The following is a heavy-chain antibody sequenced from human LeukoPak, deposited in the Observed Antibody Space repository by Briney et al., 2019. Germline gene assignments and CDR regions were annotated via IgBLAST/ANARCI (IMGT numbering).Heavy chain of an antibody. D-gene: IGHD5-18*01. CDR1: GFTFTGYP. Sequence: GGSLRLSCAASGFTFTGYPMHWARQPPGKGLEWVAFIRYDGSNEYYADSVKGRFTISRDNSKNTLFLQMNSLRTEDTAVYYCARDPGYNYGFDYWGQGTLVTVSS. J-gene: IGHJ4*02. V-gene: IGHV3-30*02. CDR3: ARDPGYNYGFDY. CDR2: IRYDGSNE.